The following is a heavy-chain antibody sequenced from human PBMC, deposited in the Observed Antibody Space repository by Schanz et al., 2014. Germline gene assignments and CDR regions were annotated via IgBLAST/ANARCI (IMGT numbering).Heavy chain of an antibody. D-gene: IGHD6-25*01. CDR3: AREPLSGYNWFDP. Sequence: QVQLQESGPGLVKPSQTLSLTCIVSGGSISSGTYYWSWLRQPAGKGLEWIGRIYTSGSTNYNPSLKSRVTITLDTPKNQFSLKRSSVPAADTAVYYCAREPLSGYNWFDPWGQGSLVTVSS. J-gene: IGHJ5*02. CDR1: GGSISSGTYY. V-gene: IGHV4-61*02. CDR2: IYTSGST.